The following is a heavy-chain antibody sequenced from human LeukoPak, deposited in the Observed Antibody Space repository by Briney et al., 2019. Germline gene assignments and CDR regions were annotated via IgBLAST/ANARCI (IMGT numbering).Heavy chain of an antibody. Sequence: GGSLGLSCAASGFTFSSYSMNWVRQAPGKGLEWVSSISSSSSYIYYADSVKGRFTISRDNAKNSLYLQMNSLRDEDTAVYYCARDYYGSGSHPSPNWFDPWGQGTLVTVSS. CDR2: ISSSSSYI. V-gene: IGHV3-21*01. J-gene: IGHJ5*02. CDR3: ARDYYGSGSHPSPNWFDP. D-gene: IGHD3-10*01. CDR1: GFTFSSYS.